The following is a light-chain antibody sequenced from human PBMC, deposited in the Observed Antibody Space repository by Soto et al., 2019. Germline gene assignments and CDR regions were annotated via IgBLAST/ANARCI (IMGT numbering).Light chain of an antibody. Sequence: EVVLTQSPGTLSLSPGERATLSCRASQNIRGNELAWYQQKPGQAPRLLIYRGSSRATGIPDRFSGRGSGTDSTLTSSRLEPEDFAVYYCQDYGTSAPWTFGQGTKVEIK. J-gene: IGKJ1*01. CDR1: QNIRGNE. V-gene: IGKV3-20*01. CDR2: RGS. CDR3: QDYGTSAPWT.